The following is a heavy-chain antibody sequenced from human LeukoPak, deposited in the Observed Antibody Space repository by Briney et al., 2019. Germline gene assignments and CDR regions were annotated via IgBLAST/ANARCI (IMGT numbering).Heavy chain of an antibody. CDR1: GGSISSSSYY. CDR3: ARLDSSGWYGGPYFDY. Sequence: SETLSLTCTVSGGSISSSSYYWGWIRQPPGKGLEWIGSIYYSGSTYYNPSLKSRVTISADTSKNQFSLKLSSVTAADTAVHYCARLDSSGWYGGPYFDYWGQGTLVTVSS. D-gene: IGHD6-19*01. V-gene: IGHV4-39*01. J-gene: IGHJ4*02. CDR2: IYYSGST.